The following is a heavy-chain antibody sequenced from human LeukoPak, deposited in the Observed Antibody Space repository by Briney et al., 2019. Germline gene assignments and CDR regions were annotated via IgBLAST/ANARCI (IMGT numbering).Heavy chain of an antibody. CDR1: GGSFSGYY. J-gene: IGHJ4*02. Sequence: PSETLSLTCAVYGGSFSGYYWSWIRQPPGKGLEWIGEINHSGSTNYNPSLKSRVTISVDTPKNQFSLKLSSVTAADTAVYYCARRRWLLTFDYWGQGTLVTVSS. D-gene: IGHD3-22*01. V-gene: IGHV4-34*01. CDR3: ARRRWLLTFDY. CDR2: INHSGST.